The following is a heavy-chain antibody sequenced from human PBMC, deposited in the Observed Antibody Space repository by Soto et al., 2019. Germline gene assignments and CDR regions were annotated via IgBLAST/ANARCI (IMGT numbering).Heavy chain of an antibody. J-gene: IGHJ4*02. CDR3: AKGKATTVFGVNTLFEY. CDR1: VCTFSSYA. V-gene: IGHV3-23*01. D-gene: IGHD3-3*01. CDR2: ISGNGGST. Sequence: XGSVRLSCASSVCTFSSYAMSCVRQSPGKCLEWVSTISGNGGSTHYADSVKGRFTISRDNSMNTLYLQMNSLRAEDTAIYYCAKGKATTVFGVNTLFEYWGQGTLF.